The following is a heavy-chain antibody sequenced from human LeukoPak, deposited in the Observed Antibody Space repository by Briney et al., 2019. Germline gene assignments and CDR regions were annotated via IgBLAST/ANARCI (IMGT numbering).Heavy chain of an antibody. Sequence: SETLSLTCTVSGGSISSSSYYWSWIRQPPGKGLEWIGYIYYSGSTNYNPSLKSRVTISVDTSKNQFSLKLSSVTAADTAVYYCARTYYYDSSGYSFSDWGQGTLVTVSS. CDR1: GGSISSSSYY. J-gene: IGHJ4*02. D-gene: IGHD3-22*01. CDR2: IYYSGST. CDR3: ARTYYYDSSGYSFSD. V-gene: IGHV4-61*01.